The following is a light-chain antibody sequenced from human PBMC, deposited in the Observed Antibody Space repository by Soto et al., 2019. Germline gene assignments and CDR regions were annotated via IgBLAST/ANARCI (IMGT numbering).Light chain of an antibody. CDR3: SSYTGSSTLYV. V-gene: IGLV2-14*01. J-gene: IGLJ1*01. CDR1: SSDVGAYNY. Sequence: QSVLTQPASVSGSPGQSITISCTGTSSDVGAYNYVSWYQQHPGKAPKLMIYDVSNRPSGVSNRFSGSKSGNTASLTISGLQAEDEADYYCSSYTGSSTLYVFGTGTKLTVL. CDR2: DVS.